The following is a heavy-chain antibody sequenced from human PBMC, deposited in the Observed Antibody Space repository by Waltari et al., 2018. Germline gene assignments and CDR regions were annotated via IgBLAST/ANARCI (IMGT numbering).Heavy chain of an antibody. CDR2: ISGRGGST. D-gene: IGHD3-22*01. CDR1: GFTFSSYA. J-gene: IGHJ4*02. V-gene: IGHV3-23*01. Sequence: EVQLLESGGGLVQPGGSLRLSCAASGFTFSSYAMSWVRQAPGKGLGGVSAISGRGGSTYYADSVKGRFTISRDNSKNTLYLQMNSLRAEDTAVYYCAKSSGYGLRYWGQGTLVTVSS. CDR3: AKSSGYGLRY.